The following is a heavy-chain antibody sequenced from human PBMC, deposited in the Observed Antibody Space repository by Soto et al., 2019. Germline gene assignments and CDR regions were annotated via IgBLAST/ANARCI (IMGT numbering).Heavy chain of an antibody. Sequence: AASVKVSCKASGYTFTSYDINWVRQATGQGLEWMGWMNPNSGNTGYAQKFQGRVTMTRNTSISTAYMELSSLRSDDTAVYFCARPTGYGGNYAGAYWGPVNLVTVST. CDR3: ARPTGYGGNYAGAY. CDR1: GYTFTSYD. J-gene: IGHJ4*02. D-gene: IGHD4-4*01. CDR2: MNPNSGNT. V-gene: IGHV1-8*01.